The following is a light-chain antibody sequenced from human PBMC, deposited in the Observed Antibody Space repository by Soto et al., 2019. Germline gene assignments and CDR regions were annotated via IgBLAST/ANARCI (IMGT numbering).Light chain of an antibody. CDR1: RSDVGGYNF. CDR3: SSYSSSSTGV. CDR2: DVS. J-gene: IGLJ1*01. Sequence: QSVLTQPASVSGSPGQSITISCTGTRSDVGGYNFVSWYQQHPGKAPKLMIYDVSYRPSGVSNRFSGSKSGNTASLTISGLAADDEADYYCSSYSSSSTGVFGTGTKLTVL. V-gene: IGLV2-14*03.